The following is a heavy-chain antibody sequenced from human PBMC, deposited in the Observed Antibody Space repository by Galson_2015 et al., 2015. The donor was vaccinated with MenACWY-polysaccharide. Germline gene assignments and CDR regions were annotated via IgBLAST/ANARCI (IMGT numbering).Heavy chain of an antibody. J-gene: IGHJ1*01. Sequence: SCKASGGTFSSYAISWVRQAPGQGLEWMGGIIPIFGTANYAQKFQGRVTITADESTSTAYMELSSLRSEDTAVYYCARGPSYYYDSSGYWRYFQHWGQGTLVTVSS. CDR2: IIPIFGTA. CDR3: ARGPSYYYDSSGYWRYFQH. V-gene: IGHV1-69*01. CDR1: GGTFSSYA. D-gene: IGHD3-22*01.